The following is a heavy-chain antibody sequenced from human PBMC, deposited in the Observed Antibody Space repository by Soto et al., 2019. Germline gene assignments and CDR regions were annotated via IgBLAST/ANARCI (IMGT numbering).Heavy chain of an antibody. V-gene: IGHV1-18*04. CDR1: GYTFTSYT. Sequence: QVQLVQSGAEVKKPGASVKVSCKASGYTFTSYTISWVLQAPGQGLEWMGSISAYNGNTDYVQKFQGRVTMTSDTYTSTAYMALWSRRSDVTAVYYCARLAGGTSGWSNYYGMDVWGQGATVTVYS. J-gene: IGHJ6*02. CDR2: ISAYNGNT. D-gene: IGHD6-19*01. CDR3: ARLAGGTSGWSNYYGMDV.